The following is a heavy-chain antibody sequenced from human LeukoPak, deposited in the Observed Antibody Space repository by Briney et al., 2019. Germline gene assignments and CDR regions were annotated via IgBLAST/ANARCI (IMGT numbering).Heavy chain of an antibody. Sequence: PSETLSLTCTVSGGSISSGGYYWSWIRQHPGKGLEWIGYIYYSGSTYYNPSLKSRVTISVDTSKNQFSLKLSSVTAADTAVYYCAREGRGLADFDYWGQGTLVTVSS. CDR3: AREGRGLADFDY. J-gene: IGHJ4*02. CDR1: GGSISSGGYY. V-gene: IGHV4-31*03. CDR2: IYYSGST. D-gene: IGHD1-26*01.